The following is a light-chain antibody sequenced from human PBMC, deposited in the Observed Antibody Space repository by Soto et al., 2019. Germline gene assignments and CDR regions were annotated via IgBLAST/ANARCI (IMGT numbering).Light chain of an antibody. CDR1: QSVRSSY. V-gene: IGKV3-20*01. CDR2: GAS. J-gene: IGKJ1*01. Sequence: EIVLTQSPGTVSLSPGERATLTCRASQSVRSSYLAWYQQQPGQAPRLLIHGASMKATGIPDRFSGSGAGTDFTLTINRLEPEDFAVYFCQQYGDMRTFGQGTKVDIK. CDR3: QQYGDMRT.